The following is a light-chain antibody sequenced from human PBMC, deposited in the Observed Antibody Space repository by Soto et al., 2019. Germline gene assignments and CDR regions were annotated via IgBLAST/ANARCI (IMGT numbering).Light chain of an antibody. CDR1: SNDVGGYNY. Sequence: QSALTQPASVSGSPGQSITISCTGSSNDVGGYNYVSWYQQHPGKAPKLMIYEVTKRPSGVPDRFSGSKSGNTASLTVSGLQAEDEADYYCSSYAGSNNVFGTGTKLTVL. V-gene: IGLV2-8*01. CDR3: SSYAGSNNV. J-gene: IGLJ1*01. CDR2: EVT.